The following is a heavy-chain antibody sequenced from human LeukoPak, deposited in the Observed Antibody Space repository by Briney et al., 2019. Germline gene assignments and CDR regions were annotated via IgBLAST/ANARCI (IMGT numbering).Heavy chain of an antibody. Sequence: PGRSLRLSCAASGFTFSSYAMSWVRQAPGKGLEWVSAISGSGGSTYYADSVKGRFTISRDNSKNTLYLQMNSLRAEDTAVYYCAKEGEYYYDSSGYLLRKGENYYFDYWGQGTLVTVSS. D-gene: IGHD3-22*01. CDR2: ISGSGGST. J-gene: IGHJ4*02. CDR1: GFTFSSYA. V-gene: IGHV3-23*01. CDR3: AKEGEYYYDSSGYLLRKGENYYFDY.